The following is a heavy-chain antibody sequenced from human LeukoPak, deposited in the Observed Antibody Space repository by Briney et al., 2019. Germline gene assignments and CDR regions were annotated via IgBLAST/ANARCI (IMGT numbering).Heavy chain of an antibody. V-gene: IGHV3-21*01. CDR2: ISSSGNYI. D-gene: IGHD3-22*01. J-gene: IGHJ4*02. CDR3: AKEQVVTPYYFDY. CDR1: GFTFSSYT. Sequence: GGSLRLSCAASGFTFSSYTMNWVRQAPGKGLEWVSSISSSGNYIYYADSMKGRFTFSRDNSKNTLYLQMNSLRAEDTAVYYCAKEQVVTPYYFDYWGQGTLVTVSS.